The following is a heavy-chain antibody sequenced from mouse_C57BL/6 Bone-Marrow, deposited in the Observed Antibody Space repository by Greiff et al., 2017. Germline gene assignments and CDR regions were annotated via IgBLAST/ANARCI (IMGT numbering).Heavy chain of an antibody. Sequence: QQRPGQGLEWIGWIYPGSGNTKYNEKFKGKATLTVDTSSSTAYMQLSSLTSEDSAVYFCARGDDGYFYYAMDYWGQGTSVTVSS. CDR2: IYPGSGNT. V-gene: IGHV1-84*01. J-gene: IGHJ4*01. D-gene: IGHD2-3*01. CDR3: ARGDDGYFYYAMDY.